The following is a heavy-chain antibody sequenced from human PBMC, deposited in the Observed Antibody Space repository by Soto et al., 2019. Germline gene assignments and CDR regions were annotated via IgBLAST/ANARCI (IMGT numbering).Heavy chain of an antibody. V-gene: IGHV3-66*01. D-gene: IGHD4-17*01. CDR3: ASDGDPRDSGAKGPDFEY. J-gene: IGHJ4*02. CDR2: IYADGTT. CDR1: GLSVGNNY. Sequence: VQLVESGEGLVQPGGSLRISCAVSGLSVGNNYMSWVRQAPGKGREWVAVIYADGTTYYADSVKGRFTTSGANSENTLDLQMSSLRAEDTAVYYCASDGDPRDSGAKGPDFEYWGQGTLVTVSS.